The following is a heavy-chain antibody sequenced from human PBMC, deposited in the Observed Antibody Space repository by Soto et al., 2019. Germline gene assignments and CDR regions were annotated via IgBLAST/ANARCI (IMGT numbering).Heavy chain of an antibody. CDR2: INPNSGDT. CDR1: GYTFIAYF. Sequence: QVQLVQSGAEVKKPGASVKVSCKASGYTFIAYFIHCVRQAPGQGLEWMGWINPNSGDTSYAQKFQGRVTMTRDTSIRTAYMERSRLRSDDTAVFYCAKIAAVGDFDFWGQGPQVTVSS. J-gene: IGHJ5*01. D-gene: IGHD6-13*01. CDR3: AKIAAVGDFDF. V-gene: IGHV1-2*02.